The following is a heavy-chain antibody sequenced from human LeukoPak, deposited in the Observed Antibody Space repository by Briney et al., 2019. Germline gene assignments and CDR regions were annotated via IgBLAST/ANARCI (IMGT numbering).Heavy chain of an antibody. J-gene: IGHJ4*02. D-gene: IGHD3-22*01. V-gene: IGHV4-59*01. CDR1: GGSSSGYY. CDR2: IYYSGRT. CDR3: ARAPGYYDSSGYLTYYFDY. Sequence: PSEALSLNCTVSGGSSSGYYWSWLRQPPGKGLVWMGDIYYSGRTNYNPPLKSRVTISVDTSKNQFSLKLSSVTAADTAVYYCARAPGYYDSSGYLTYYFDYWGQGTLVTVSS.